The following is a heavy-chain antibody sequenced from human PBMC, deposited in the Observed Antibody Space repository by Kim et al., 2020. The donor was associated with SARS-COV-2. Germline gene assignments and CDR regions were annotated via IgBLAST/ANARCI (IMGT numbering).Heavy chain of an antibody. CDR2: IIPILGIA. V-gene: IGHV1-69*04. CDR3: ARFYSSGSYYFDY. J-gene: IGHJ4*02. D-gene: IGHD1-26*01. Sequence: SVKVSCKASGGTFSSYAISWVRQAPGQGLEWMGRIIPILGIANYAQKFQGRVTITADKSTSTAYMELSSLRSEDTAVYYCARFYSSGSYYFDYWGQGTL. CDR1: GGTFSSYA.